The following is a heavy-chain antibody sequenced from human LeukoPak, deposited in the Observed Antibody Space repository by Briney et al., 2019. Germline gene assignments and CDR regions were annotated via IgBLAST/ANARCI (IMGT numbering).Heavy chain of an antibody. J-gene: IGHJ1*01. CDR3: ARVASSWAAEYFQH. Sequence: QTLSLTCTVSGGSISSGGYYWSWIRQPPGKGLEWIGYIYHSGSTYYNPSLKSRVTISVDRSKNQFSLKLSSVTAADTAVYYCARVASSWAAEYFQHWGQGTLVTVAS. CDR2: IYHSGST. D-gene: IGHD6-13*01. CDR1: GGSISSGGYY. V-gene: IGHV4-30-2*01.